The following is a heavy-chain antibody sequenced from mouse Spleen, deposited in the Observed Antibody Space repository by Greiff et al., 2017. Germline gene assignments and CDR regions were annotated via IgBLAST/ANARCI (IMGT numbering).Heavy chain of an antibody. Sequence: EVKLEESGPGLVKPSQSLSLTCSVTGYSITSGYYWNWIRQFPGNKLEWMGYISYDGSNNYNPSLKNRISITRDTSKNQFFLKLNSVTTEDTATYYCARKNLYYFDYWGQGTTLTVSS. V-gene: IGHV3-6*01. J-gene: IGHJ2*01. CDR1: GYSITSGYY. CDR3: ARKNLYYFDY. CDR2: ISYDGSN.